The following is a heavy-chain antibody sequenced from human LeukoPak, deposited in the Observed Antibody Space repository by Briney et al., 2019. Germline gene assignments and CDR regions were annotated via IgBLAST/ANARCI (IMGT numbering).Heavy chain of an antibody. CDR2: ISSSSSYI. J-gene: IGHJ4*02. CDR3: ARDYGENSEPLDY. D-gene: IGHD4-23*01. V-gene: IGHV3-21*01. Sequence: GGSLRLSCAASGFTFSNYYMNWVRQAPGKGLEWVSSISSSSSYIYYADSVKGRFTISRDNAKNSLYLQMNSLRAEDTAVYYCARDYGENSEPLDYWGQGTLVIVSS. CDR1: GFTFSNYY.